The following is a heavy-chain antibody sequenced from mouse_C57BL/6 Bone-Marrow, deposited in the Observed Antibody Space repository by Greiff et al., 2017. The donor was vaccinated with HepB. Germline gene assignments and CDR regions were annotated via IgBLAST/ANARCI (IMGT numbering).Heavy chain of an antibody. J-gene: IGHJ1*03. V-gene: IGHV5-12*01. CDR1: GFTFSDYY. CDR2: ISNGGGST. Sequence: EVQWVESGGGLVQPGGSLKLSCPASGFTFSDYYMYWVRQTPEKRLEWVAYISNGGGSTYYPDTVKGRFTISRDNAKNTLYLQMSRLKSEDTAMYYCARRKGLRGYFDVWGTGTTVTVSS. CDR3: ARRKGLRGYFDV. D-gene: IGHD1-1*01.